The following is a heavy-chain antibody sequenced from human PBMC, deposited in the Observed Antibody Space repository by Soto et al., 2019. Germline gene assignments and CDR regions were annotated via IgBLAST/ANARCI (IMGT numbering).Heavy chain of an antibody. Sequence: ASVKVSCKASGGTFSSYAISWVRQAPGQGLEWMGGIIPIFGTANYAQKFQGRVTITADESTSTAYMELSSLRSEDTAVYYCAREVVPAAMWDYYYYGMDVWGQGTTVTVSS. J-gene: IGHJ6*02. D-gene: IGHD2-2*01. CDR2: IIPIFGTA. CDR3: AREVVPAAMWDYYYYGMDV. CDR1: GGTFSSYA. V-gene: IGHV1-69*13.